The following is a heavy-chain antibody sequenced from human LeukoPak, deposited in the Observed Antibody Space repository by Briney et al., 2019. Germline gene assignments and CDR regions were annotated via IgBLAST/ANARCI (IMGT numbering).Heavy chain of an antibody. V-gene: IGHV4-31*03. D-gene: IGHD6-13*01. J-gene: IGHJ4*02. CDR2: IYYSGST. Sequence: QTLSLTCTVSGGSISSGGYYWSWIRQHPGKGLEWIGYIYYSGSTYYNPSLKSRVTISVDTSKNQFSLKLSSVTAADTAVYYCARGSYSSSWTDFDYWGQGTLVTVSS. CDR3: ARGSYSSSWTDFDY. CDR1: GGSISSGGYY.